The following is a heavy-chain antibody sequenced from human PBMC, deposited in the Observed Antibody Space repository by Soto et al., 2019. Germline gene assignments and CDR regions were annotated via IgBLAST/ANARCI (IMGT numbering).Heavy chain of an antibody. D-gene: IGHD3-10*01. CDR1: GYTFTDYY. CDR3: ARGPYYGPAYDMDV. J-gene: IGHJ6*02. Sequence: QMQLVQSGAEVKKPGASVKVSCKASGYTFTDYYIHWVRQAPGQGLVWMGWISPRTGSANFAQRFQGRVSMTRDTSITTAYMELRRLKSDDTAVYYCARGPYYGPAYDMDVWGQGTTVTVSS. CDR2: ISPRTGSA. V-gene: IGHV1-2*02.